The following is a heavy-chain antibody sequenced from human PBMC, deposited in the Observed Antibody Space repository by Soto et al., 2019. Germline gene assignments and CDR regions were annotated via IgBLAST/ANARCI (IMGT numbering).Heavy chain of an antibody. CDR1: GFAIGDFW. V-gene: IGHV3-7*01. D-gene: IGHD3-22*01. Sequence: GGSLRLSCAASGFAIGDFWMSWVRQAPGKGLEWVANIKQDGSEKYYVGSVKGRFTISRDSAKNSLYLQMDNLRGEDTAVYYCVRTVVVVVPDNFDHWGQGTLVTVSS. J-gene: IGHJ4*02. CDR2: IKQDGSEK. CDR3: VRTVVVVVPDNFDH.